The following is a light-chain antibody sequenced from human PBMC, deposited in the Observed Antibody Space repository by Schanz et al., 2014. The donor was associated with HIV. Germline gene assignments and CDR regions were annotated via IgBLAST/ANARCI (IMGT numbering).Light chain of an antibody. J-gene: IGLJ2*01. Sequence: QSVLTQPPSVSAAPGQRVTISCSGGALNVGHNFVSWYQQFPGTAPKLLIFADYQRPSEIPDRISGSKTGTSATLAINGLQTGDEADYYCATWHSSLREVVFGGGTKLTV. V-gene: IGLV1-51*01. CDR2: ADY. CDR1: ALNVGHNF. CDR3: ATWHSSLREVV.